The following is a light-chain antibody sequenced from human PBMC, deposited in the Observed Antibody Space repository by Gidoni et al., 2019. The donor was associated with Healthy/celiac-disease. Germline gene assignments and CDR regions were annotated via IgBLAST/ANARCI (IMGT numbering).Light chain of an antibody. Sequence: IQLTQSPSSLSASLGDRVTLTCRASQGISSYLAWYQQKQGKAPKLLIYAASTLKSGAPSRCSGSGSGTDFTITISRLQPEDVATYYCQQLNSYRLTFGGGTKVEIK. CDR2: AAS. CDR3: QQLNSYRLT. V-gene: IGKV1-9*01. J-gene: IGKJ4*01. CDR1: QGISSY.